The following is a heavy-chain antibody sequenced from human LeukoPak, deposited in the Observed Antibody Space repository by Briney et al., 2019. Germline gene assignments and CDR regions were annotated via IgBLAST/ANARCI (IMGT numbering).Heavy chain of an antibody. CDR1: GFTFSSYA. D-gene: IGHD3-10*01. CDR3: AKDGVWFGELPYFDY. J-gene: IGHJ4*02. Sequence: PGGSLRLSCAASGFTFSSYAMSWVRQAPGKGLEWVSAISGSGGSTYYADSVEGRFTMSRDNSKNTLYLQMNSLRAEDTAVYYCAKDGVWFGELPYFDYWGQGTLVTVSS. V-gene: IGHV3-23*01. CDR2: ISGSGGST.